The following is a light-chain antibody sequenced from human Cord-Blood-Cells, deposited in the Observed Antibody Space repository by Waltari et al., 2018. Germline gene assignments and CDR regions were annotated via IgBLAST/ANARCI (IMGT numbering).Light chain of an antibody. Sequence: DIVMTQSPDSLAVSLGERATINCKSSQSVLYSSNNKNYLAWYQQKPGQPPKLLIYWASTRESGVPDRFSGSGSGIDFTLTISSLQAEDVAVYYCQQYYSTPPFGQGTKVEIK. J-gene: IGKJ1*01. CDR1: QSVLYSSNNKNY. CDR2: WAS. CDR3: QQYYSTPP. V-gene: IGKV4-1*01.